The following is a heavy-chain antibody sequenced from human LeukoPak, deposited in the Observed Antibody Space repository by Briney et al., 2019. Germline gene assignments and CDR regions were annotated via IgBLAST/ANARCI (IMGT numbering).Heavy chain of an antibody. D-gene: IGHD6-19*01. J-gene: IGHJ4*02. CDR1: GFPFSTYG. CDR2: ISPTGDIT. Sequence: PGGSLRLSCAASGFPFSTYGMNWVRQAPGKGLEWVSGISPTGDITYYADSVKGRFTISRDSSKNTLYLQMNSLRAEDTAVYYCAKDPYSSGWYFDYWGQGTLVTVSS. CDR3: AKDPYSSGWYFDY. V-gene: IGHV3-23*01.